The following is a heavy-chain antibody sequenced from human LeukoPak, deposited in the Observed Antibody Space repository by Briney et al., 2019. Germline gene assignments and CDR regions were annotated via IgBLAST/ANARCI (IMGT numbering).Heavy chain of an antibody. J-gene: IGHJ4*02. Sequence: ASVKVSCKASGYTFTDYYMHWVRQAPGQGLEWMGWINPNSGGTNYAQKSQGRVTMTRDTSINTAYMELSRLRSDDTAVYYCARDPSTYEEQLAFDYWGQGTLVTVSS. CDR2: INPNSGGT. CDR1: GYTFTDYY. D-gene: IGHD3-3*01. CDR3: ARDPSTYEEQLAFDY. V-gene: IGHV1-2*02.